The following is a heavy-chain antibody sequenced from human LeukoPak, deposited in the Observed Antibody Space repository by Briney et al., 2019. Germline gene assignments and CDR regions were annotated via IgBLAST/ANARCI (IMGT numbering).Heavy chain of an antibody. CDR2: IYHSGST. D-gene: IGHD3-16*01. V-gene: IGHV4-38-2*02. CDR3: ARDLGWFDP. J-gene: IGHJ5*02. Sequence: SETLSLTCTVSGYSISSGYYWGWIRQPPGKGLEWIGSIYHSGSTYYSPSLKSRVTISVDTSKNQFSLKLSSVTAADTAVYYCARDLGWFDPWGQGTLVTVSS. CDR1: GYSISSGYY.